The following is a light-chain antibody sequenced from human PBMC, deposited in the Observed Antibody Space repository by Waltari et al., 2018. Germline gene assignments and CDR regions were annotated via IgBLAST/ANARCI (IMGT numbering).Light chain of an antibody. CDR2: YVP. J-gene: IGLJ3*02. CDR1: SSAFGSLNH. Sequence: QSALTQPRPVSGSPGPSVTIPCTGTSSAFGSLNHVPWYQQHPGKAPKPIISYVPERPSGVPDRFSGSKSANTASLTISGLQADDESDYYCCSYAGSLTWVFGGGTKLTVL. V-gene: IGLV2-11*01. CDR3: CSYAGSLTWV.